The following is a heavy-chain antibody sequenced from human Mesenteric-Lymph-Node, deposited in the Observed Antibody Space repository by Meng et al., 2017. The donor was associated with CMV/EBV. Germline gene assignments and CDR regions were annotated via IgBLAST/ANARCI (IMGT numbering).Heavy chain of an antibody. D-gene: IGHD5-12*01. CDR3: AKDLRGYSNDY. J-gene: IGHJ4*02. V-gene: IGHV3-23*03. CDR1: GFTLSSSP. CDR2: IYSDSSIT. Sequence: LSCAASGFTLSSSPMSWVRLAPGKGLKCVSIIYSDSSITYYADSVKGRFIISRDNSKNTLDLQMNSLRADDTAVYYCAKDLRGYSNDYWGQGTLVTVSS.